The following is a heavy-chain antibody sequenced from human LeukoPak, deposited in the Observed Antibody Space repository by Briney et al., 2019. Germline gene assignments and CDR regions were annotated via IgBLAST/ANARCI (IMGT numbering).Heavy chain of an antibody. CDR2: INHSGST. J-gene: IGHJ4*02. V-gene: IGHV4-34*01. D-gene: IGHD6-19*01. CDR1: GGSLSGYN. CDR3: ARGSRPDSSGWFVNY. Sequence: SETLSLTCAVYGGSLSGYNWNWIRQSPGKGLEWIGEINHSGSTNYNPSLKSRVTISVDTSKNQISLKLSSVTAADTAVYYCARGSRPDSSGWFVNYWGQGTLVTVSS.